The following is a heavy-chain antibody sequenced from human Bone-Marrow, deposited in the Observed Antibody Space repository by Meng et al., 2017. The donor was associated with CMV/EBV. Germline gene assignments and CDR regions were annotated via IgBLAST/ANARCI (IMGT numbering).Heavy chain of an antibody. CDR2: IIPTFGTA. J-gene: IGHJ6*02. V-gene: IGHV1-69*05. Sequence: SVKVSCKASGGTFSSYAISWVRQAPGQGLEWMGGIIPTFGTANYAQKFQGRVTITTDESTSTACMELSSLRSEDTAVYYCARVRRVRYFDLDYYYGMDVWGQGTTVTVSS. CDR1: GGTFSSYA. D-gene: IGHD3-9*01. CDR3: ARVRRVRYFDLDYYYGMDV.